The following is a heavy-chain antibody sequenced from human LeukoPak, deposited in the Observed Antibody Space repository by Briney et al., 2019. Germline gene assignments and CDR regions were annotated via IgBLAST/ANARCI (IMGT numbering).Heavy chain of an antibody. CDR3: ARAFQSLGGLSLPDY. D-gene: IGHD3-16*02. CDR1: GYTFTSYA. Sequence: ASVKVSCKASGYTFTSYAMNWVRQAPGQGLEWMGRINTNTGNPTYAQGFTGRFVFSLDTSVSTTYLQISSLKAEDTAVYFCARAFQSLGGLSLPDYWGQGTLVTVSS. J-gene: IGHJ4*02. V-gene: IGHV7-4-1*02. CDR2: INTNTGNP.